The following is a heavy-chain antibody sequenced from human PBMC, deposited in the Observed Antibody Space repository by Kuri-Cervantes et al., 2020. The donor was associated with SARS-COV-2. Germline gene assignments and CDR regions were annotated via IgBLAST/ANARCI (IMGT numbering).Heavy chain of an antibody. J-gene: IGHJ3*02. CDR2: IYYSGNT. Sequence: GSLRLSCAASGFTFSSYSMNWVRQAPGKGLEWIGTIYYSGNTYYKPSLKGRVTISVDTSKNQFSLKLSSVTAADTAVYYCAREIRVIAYPHAFDIWGQGTMVTVSS. CDR1: GFTFSSYS. V-gene: IGHV4-59*01. D-gene: IGHD2-21*01. CDR3: AREIRVIAYPHAFDI.